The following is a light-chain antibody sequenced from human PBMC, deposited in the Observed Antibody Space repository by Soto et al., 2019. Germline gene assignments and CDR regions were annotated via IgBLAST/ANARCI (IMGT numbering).Light chain of an antibody. J-gene: IGLJ2*01. V-gene: IGLV2-8*01. Sequence: QSVLTQTPSASGSPGQSVTISCTVTSSDVGGYKYVSWYQQHPGKAPKLMIYEVSKRPSGVPDRFSGSKSGNTASMTVSGLQAEDEDDYDGCSYAGSNKLTVLGRGNKLYVL. CDR2: EVS. CDR1: SSDVGGYKY. CDR3: CSYAGSNKLTV.